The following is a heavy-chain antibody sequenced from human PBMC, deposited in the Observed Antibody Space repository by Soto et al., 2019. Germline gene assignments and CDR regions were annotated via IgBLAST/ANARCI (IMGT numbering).Heavy chain of an antibody. CDR1: GGSISSGGYY. CDR3: ARDGVGYCSSTSCPGDYYYYGMDV. V-gene: IGHV4-31*03. CDR2: IYYSGST. J-gene: IGHJ6*02. Sequence: SETLSLTCTVSGGSISSGGYYWSWIRQHPGKGLEWIGYIYYSGSTYYNPSLKSRVTISVDTSKNQFSLKLGSVTAADTAVYYCARDGVGYCSSTSCPGDYYYYGMDVWGQGTTVTVSS. D-gene: IGHD2-2*01.